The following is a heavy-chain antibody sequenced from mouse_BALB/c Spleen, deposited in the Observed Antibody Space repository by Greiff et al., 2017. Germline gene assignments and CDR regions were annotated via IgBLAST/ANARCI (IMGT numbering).Heavy chain of an antibody. V-gene: IGHV5-12*01. Sequence: EVKLVESGGGLVKPGGSLKLSCAASGFTFSDYYMSWVRQTPEKRLEWVAYISNGGGSTYYPDTVKGRFTISRDNAKNTLYLQMSSLKSEDTAMYYCARGYGNLYYAMDYWGQGTSVTVSS. CDR1: GFTFSDYY. J-gene: IGHJ4*01. CDR2: ISNGGGST. CDR3: ARGYGNLYYAMDY. D-gene: IGHD2-10*02.